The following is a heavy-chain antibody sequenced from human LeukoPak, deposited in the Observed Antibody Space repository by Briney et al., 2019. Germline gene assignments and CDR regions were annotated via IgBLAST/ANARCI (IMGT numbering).Heavy chain of an antibody. D-gene: IGHD2-15*01. CDR3: ARDCSGGSCYPVGFDY. CDR1: GYTFTSYG. Sequence: GASVKVSCKASGYTFTSYGISWVRQAPGQGLEWMGWISAYNGNTNYAQKLQGRVTMTTDTSTSTAYMELRSLRSDDTAVYYCARDCSGGSCYPVGFDYWGQGTLVTVSS. CDR2: ISAYNGNT. J-gene: IGHJ4*02. V-gene: IGHV1-18*01.